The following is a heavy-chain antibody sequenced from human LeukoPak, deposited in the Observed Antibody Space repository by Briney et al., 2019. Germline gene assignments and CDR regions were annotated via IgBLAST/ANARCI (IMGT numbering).Heavy chain of an antibody. Sequence: GSLKVSCEASGYTFTDYDMHWVRQAPGQGLEWMGWIYPNSGGTKYAQKFQGRVTMTRDASISTAYMERRRLRYDDTAVYYCAREQGWNRNWFDPWGQGTLVTVSS. CDR2: IYPNSGGT. CDR3: AREQGWNRNWFDP. J-gene: IGHJ5*02. V-gene: IGHV1-2*02. CDR1: GYTFTDYD. D-gene: IGHD1-1*01.